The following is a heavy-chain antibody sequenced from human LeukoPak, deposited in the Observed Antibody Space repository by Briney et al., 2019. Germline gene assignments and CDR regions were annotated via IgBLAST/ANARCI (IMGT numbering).Heavy chain of an antibody. Sequence: SETLSLTCAVYGGSFSGYYWSWIRQPPGKGLEWIGEINHSGSTNYNPSLKGRVTISVDTSKNQFSLKVSSVTAADTAVYHCARRAGYYGSARRYYYYMDVWGKGTTVTISS. J-gene: IGHJ6*03. D-gene: IGHD3-10*01. CDR3: ARRAGYYGSARRYYYYMDV. V-gene: IGHV4-34*01. CDR2: INHSGST. CDR1: GGSFSGYY.